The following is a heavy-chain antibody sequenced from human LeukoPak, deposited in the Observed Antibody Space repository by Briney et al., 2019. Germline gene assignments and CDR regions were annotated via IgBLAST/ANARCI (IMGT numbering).Heavy chain of an antibody. CDR1: GFTFSSYW. J-gene: IGHJ4*02. V-gene: IGHV3-74*01. CDR3: ARVIWSGHSYYFDH. D-gene: IGHD3-3*01. CDR2: INSDGGST. Sequence: GGSLRLSCAASGFTFSSYWIHWVRQAPGKGLVWVSRINSDGGSTSYADSVKGRFTISRDNAKNTLYLQMNSLRAEDTAVYHCARVIWSGHSYYFDHWGQGTLVTVSS.